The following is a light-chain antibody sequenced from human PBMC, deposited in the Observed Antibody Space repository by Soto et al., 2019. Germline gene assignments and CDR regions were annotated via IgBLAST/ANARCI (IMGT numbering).Light chain of an antibody. CDR1: QSVSSN. CDR2: GAS. Sequence: EIVMTQSPATLSVSPGERATLSCRASQSVSSNLAWYQQKPAQAPRLLIYGASTRATGIPARFSGSGSGPEFTLTISSLQSAEFAVYYCQQYNNWPLTFGGRTKVESK. V-gene: IGKV3-15*01. CDR3: QQYNNWPLT. J-gene: IGKJ4*01.